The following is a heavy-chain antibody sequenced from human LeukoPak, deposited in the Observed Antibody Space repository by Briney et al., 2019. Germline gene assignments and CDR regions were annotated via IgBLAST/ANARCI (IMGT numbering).Heavy chain of an antibody. CDR1: GFTFSTYW. D-gene: IGHD6-13*01. Sequence: GGSLRLSCAASGFTFSTYWMSWVRQAPGKGLEWVANIKEDGSEKYYVDSVKGRFTISRDNAKNSLYLQMNSLRAEDTAVYYCARVKAKTTYSSSWGRRNPIDYWGQGTLVTVSS. CDR3: ARVKAKTTYSSSWGRRNPIDY. J-gene: IGHJ4*02. V-gene: IGHV3-7*01. CDR2: IKEDGSEK.